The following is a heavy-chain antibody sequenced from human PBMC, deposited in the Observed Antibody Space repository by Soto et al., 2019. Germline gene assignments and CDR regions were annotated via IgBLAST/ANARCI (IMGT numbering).Heavy chain of an antibody. Sequence: GASVKVSCKASGYFFTGYYMYWVRQAPGQGLEWMGWINSNSGGTNYAQKFQGRVTMTRDTSITTAYMELSSLRSDDTAVYYCARVGYCSSTTCFGYYYGMDVWGQGTTVTVSS. D-gene: IGHD2-2*01. J-gene: IGHJ6*02. CDR2: INSNSGGT. V-gene: IGHV1-2*02. CDR3: ARVGYCSSTTCFGYYYGMDV. CDR1: GYFFTGYY.